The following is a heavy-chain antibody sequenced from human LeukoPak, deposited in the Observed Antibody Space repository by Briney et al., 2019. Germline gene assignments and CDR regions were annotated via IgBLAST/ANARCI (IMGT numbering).Heavy chain of an antibody. J-gene: IGHJ4*02. D-gene: IGHD1-1*01. CDR2: ISMNVQTT. Sequence: PGGSLRLSCSASGFTFTSHVMHWVGQAPGKGLQYVSGISMNVQTTYYAGSVKGRFTISRDSSKNTVYLQMNSLTAEDTAVDYCVREGLERRTNFDYWGQGTLVSVSS. CDR1: GFTFTSHV. CDR3: VREGLERRTNFDY. V-gene: IGHV3-64D*06.